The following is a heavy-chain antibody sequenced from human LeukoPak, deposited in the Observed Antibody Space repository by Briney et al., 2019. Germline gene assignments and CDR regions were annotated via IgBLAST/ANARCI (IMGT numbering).Heavy chain of an antibody. CDR3: AWTGFHY. CDR1: GFTFNSFA. D-gene: IGHD1-1*01. Sequence: HGGSLRLSCAASGFTFNSFAMSWVRQAPGKGLEWVSTISSRGDRTHYADSVKGRFSISRDNSKNTLYLQMNSLRAEDTAVYYCAWTGFHYWGQGTLVTVSS. V-gene: IGHV3-23*01. CDR2: ISSRGDRT. J-gene: IGHJ4*02.